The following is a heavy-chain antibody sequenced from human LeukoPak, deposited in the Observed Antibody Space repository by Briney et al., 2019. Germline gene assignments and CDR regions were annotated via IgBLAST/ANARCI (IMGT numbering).Heavy chain of an antibody. J-gene: IGHJ4*02. Sequence: TSETLSLTCAVYGGSFSGYYWSWIRQSPGKELEWIAYINNNGRINYNPSLKSRVTISADTSKNQFSLNVRSVTAADTAVYYCARGAGWYDYWGQGTQVTVFS. D-gene: IGHD6-19*01. CDR2: INNNGRI. V-gene: IGHV4-59*08. CDR1: GGSFSGYY. CDR3: ARGAGWYDY.